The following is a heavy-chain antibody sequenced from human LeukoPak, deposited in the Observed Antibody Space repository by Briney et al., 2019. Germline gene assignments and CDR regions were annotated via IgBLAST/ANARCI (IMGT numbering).Heavy chain of an antibody. V-gene: IGHV3-23*01. J-gene: IGHJ4*02. Sequence: GGSLRLSCAASGFTFSSYAMGWVRQAPGKGLEWVSAISGSGGSTYYADSVKGRFTISRDNSKNTLYLQMNSLRAEDTAVYYCAKDHRPGIAAAGTGGFDYWGQGTLVTVSS. CDR2: ISGSGGST. D-gene: IGHD6-13*01. CDR1: GFTFSSYA. CDR3: AKDHRPGIAAAGTGGFDY.